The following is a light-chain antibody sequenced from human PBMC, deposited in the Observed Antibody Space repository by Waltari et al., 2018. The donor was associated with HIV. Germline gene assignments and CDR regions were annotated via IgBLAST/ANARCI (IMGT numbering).Light chain of an antibody. J-gene: IGLJ2*01. V-gene: IGLV2-14*01. CDR3: SSYTSSSAVV. Sequence: QSALTQPASVSGSPGQSITISCTGPSSDVGGYNYGSWYQQHPGKAPKLMIYEVSNRPSGVSNRFSGSKSGNTASLTISGLQAEDEADYYCSSYTSSSAVVFGGGTKLTVL. CDR1: SSDVGGYNY. CDR2: EVS.